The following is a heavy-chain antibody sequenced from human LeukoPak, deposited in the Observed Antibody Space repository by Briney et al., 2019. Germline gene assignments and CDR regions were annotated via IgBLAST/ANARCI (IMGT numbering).Heavy chain of an antibody. CDR1: GYTFTSYG. D-gene: IGHD2-15*01. Sequence: ASVKVSCKASGYTFTSYGISWVRQAPGQGLEWMGWINTNTGNPTYAQGFTGRFVFSLDTSVSTAYLQISSLKAEDTAVYYCAREHGSRPEDFDYWGQGTLVTVSS. CDR2: INTNTGNP. CDR3: AREHGSRPEDFDY. V-gene: IGHV7-4-1*02. J-gene: IGHJ4*02.